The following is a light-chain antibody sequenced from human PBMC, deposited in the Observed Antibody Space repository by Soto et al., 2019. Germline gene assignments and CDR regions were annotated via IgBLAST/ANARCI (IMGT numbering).Light chain of an antibody. CDR3: QTWGTGIHVV. Sequence: QPVLTQSPSASASLGASVKLTCTLSSGHSSYAIEWHQQQPEKGPRYLMKLKSDGSHSKGDGIPDRFSGSSSGAERYLTISSLQSEDEADYYCQTWGTGIHVVFGGGTKLTVL. J-gene: IGLJ2*01. V-gene: IGLV4-69*01. CDR2: LKSDGSH. CDR1: SGHSSYA.